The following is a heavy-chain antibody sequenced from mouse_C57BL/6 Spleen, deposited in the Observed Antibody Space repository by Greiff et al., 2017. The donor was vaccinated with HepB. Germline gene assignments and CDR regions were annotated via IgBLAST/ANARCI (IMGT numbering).Heavy chain of an antibody. CDR1: GYSFTDYN. Sequence: VQLQQSGPELVKPGASVKISCKASGYSFTDYNMNWVKQSNGKSLEWIGVINPNYGTTSYNQKFKGKATLTVDLSSSTAYMQLNSLTSEEAAVYYCARSDGNYSYFDVWGTGTTVTVSS. CDR2: INPNYGTT. J-gene: IGHJ1*03. V-gene: IGHV1-39*01. D-gene: IGHD2-1*01. CDR3: ARSDGNYSYFDV.